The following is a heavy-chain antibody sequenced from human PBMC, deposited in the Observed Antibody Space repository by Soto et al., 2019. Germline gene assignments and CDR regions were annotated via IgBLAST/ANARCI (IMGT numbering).Heavy chain of an antibody. CDR1: GFTFSTYA. Sequence: VQLLESGGGLVQPGGSLRLSCAASGFTFSTYAMSWVRQAPGKGLEWVSLISATGGSTYYADSVKGRFTISRDNSKNTLYLQMNSLRAEDTAVYYCAKDYYDILTGYHDAFDIWGQGTMVTVSS. J-gene: IGHJ3*02. D-gene: IGHD3-9*01. V-gene: IGHV3-23*01. CDR3: AKDYYDILTGYHDAFDI. CDR2: ISATGGST.